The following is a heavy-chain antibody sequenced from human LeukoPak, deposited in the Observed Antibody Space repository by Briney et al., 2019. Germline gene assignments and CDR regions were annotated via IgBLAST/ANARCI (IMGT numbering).Heavy chain of an antibody. D-gene: IGHD3/OR15-3a*01. V-gene: IGHV3-23*01. Sequence: GGSLRLSCAASGFTFSSYAMSWVRQAPGMGLEWVSGISGSAGSTSYADSVRGRFTISRDNSKNTLYLQMNSLRAEDTAVYYCAKLHSAMIFAFDIWGRGTMVTVSS. CDR2: ISGSAGST. CDR1: GFTFSSYA. CDR3: AKLHSAMIFAFDI. J-gene: IGHJ3*02.